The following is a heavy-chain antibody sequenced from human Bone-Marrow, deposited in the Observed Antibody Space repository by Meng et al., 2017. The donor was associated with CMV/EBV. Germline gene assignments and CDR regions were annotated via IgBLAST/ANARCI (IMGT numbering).Heavy chain of an antibody. CDR1: GFTFSNAW. CDR2: IKSKTDGGTT. Sequence: GESLKISCAASGFTFSNAWMSWVRQAPGKGLEWVGRIKSKTDGGTTDYAAPVKGRFTISRDDSKNTLYLQMNSLKTEDTAVYYCTTDRNPYCGGDCYFGEVDYWGQGTLVTVSS. V-gene: IGHV3-15*01. CDR3: TTDRNPYCGGDCYFGEVDY. J-gene: IGHJ4*02. D-gene: IGHD2-21*01.